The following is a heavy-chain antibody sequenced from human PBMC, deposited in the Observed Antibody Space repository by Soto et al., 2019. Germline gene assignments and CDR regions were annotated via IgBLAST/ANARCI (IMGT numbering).Heavy chain of an antibody. Sequence: PGGSLRLSCAASGFTFSSYAMSWVRQAPGKGLEWVSTLRNGNSYYTDSVRGRFTIFRDNSKSTFFLQMNNLRVDDTAFYYCARRHLGAPTFDSWGQGTMVTVSS. CDR3: ARRHLGAPTFDS. D-gene: IGHD1-26*01. J-gene: IGHJ4*02. V-gene: IGHV3-23*01. CDR2: LRNGNS. CDR1: GFTFSSYA.